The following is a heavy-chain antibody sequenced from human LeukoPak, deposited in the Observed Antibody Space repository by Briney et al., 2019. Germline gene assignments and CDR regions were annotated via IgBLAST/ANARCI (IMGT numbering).Heavy chain of an antibody. CDR3: AVLWFGEFFDY. Sequence: PSETLSLTCTVSGGSISSSSYYWGWIRQPPGKGLEWIGSIYYSGSTYYNPSLKSRVTISVDTSKNQFSLKLSSVTAADTAVYYCAVLWFGEFFDYWGQGTLVTVSS. D-gene: IGHD3-10*01. CDR1: GGSISSSSYY. J-gene: IGHJ4*02. CDR2: IYYSGST. V-gene: IGHV4-39*01.